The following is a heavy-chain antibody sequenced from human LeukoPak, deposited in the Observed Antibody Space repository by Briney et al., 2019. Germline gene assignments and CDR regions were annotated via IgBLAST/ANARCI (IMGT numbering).Heavy chain of an antibody. Sequence: SQTLSLTCALSGDTVSSSSSAWNWVRHSPSRGLEWLGRTYYRAKWYNDYAESVKSRIAINPDTSKNQFSLHLNSVTAEDTAVYYCVRGGHFDYWGQGTLVTVSS. CDR1: GDTVSSSSSA. J-gene: IGHJ4*02. CDR2: TYYRAKWYN. D-gene: IGHD3-16*01. V-gene: IGHV6-1*01. CDR3: VRGGHFDY.